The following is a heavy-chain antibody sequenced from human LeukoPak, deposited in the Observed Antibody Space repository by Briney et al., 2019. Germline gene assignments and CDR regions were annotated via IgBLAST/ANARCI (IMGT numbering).Heavy chain of an antibody. J-gene: IGHJ5*02. CDR1: GFSFTTSG. V-gene: IGHV3-23*01. Sequence: PGGSLRLSCAASGFSFTTSGMNWVRQAPGKGLQWVSVIIGSGSSTYYADSVKGRFTISRDNARNTLYLQMNSLRAEDTAVYYCARWYYYETSGLYYGSFDNWGQGTLVTVSS. CDR3: ARWYYYETSGLYYGSFDN. D-gene: IGHD3-22*01. CDR2: IIGSGSST.